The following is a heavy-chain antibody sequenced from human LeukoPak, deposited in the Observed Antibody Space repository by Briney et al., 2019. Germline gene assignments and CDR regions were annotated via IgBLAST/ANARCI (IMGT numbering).Heavy chain of an antibody. J-gene: IGHJ3*02. CDR3: ARPHNHNDYGDYGAFDI. D-gene: IGHD4-17*01. Sequence: GGSLRLSCAASGFTFSSYAMHWVRQAPGKGLEWVAVISYDGSNKYYADSVKGRLTISRDNSKNTLYLQMNSLRAEDTAVYYCARPHNHNDYGDYGAFDIWGQGTMVTVSS. CDR1: GFTFSSYA. V-gene: IGHV3-30-3*01. CDR2: ISYDGSNK.